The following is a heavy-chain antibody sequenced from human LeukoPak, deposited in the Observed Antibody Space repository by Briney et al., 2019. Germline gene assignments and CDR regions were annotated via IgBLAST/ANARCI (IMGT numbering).Heavy chain of an antibody. CDR2: INQDGSEK. Sequence: GGSLRLSCEVSGFTFSRYWMSWVRQASGKGLEWVANINQDGSEKYYVDSVKGRFTMSRDNAKNLLYLQMNSLRAEDRAVYYCARGRSSVDYWGQGTLVTVSS. V-gene: IGHV3-7*01. J-gene: IGHJ4*02. CDR3: ARGRSSVDY. D-gene: IGHD6-19*01. CDR1: GFTFSRYW.